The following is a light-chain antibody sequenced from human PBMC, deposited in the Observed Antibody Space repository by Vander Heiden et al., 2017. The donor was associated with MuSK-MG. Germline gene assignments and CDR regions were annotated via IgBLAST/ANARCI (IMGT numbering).Light chain of an antibody. J-gene: IGKJ4*01. CDR3: QQSESTALS. CDR2: AAS. V-gene: IGKV1-39*01. CDR1: QSISSY. Sequence: DIQMTQSPSSLSASVGDRVTITCRASQSISSYLNWYQQKPGKAPKLLIYAASSLQSGVPSRLSGSGSGTDFTLTISRLQPEHFATSYCQQSESTALSFGAWTKEEIK.